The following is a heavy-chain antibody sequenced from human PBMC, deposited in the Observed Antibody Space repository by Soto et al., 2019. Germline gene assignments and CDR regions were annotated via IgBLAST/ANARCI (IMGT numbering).Heavy chain of an antibody. CDR3: TTDSVVVITRYDAFDI. V-gene: IGHV3-15*01. CDR1: GFTFSNAW. CDR2: IKSKTDGGTT. J-gene: IGHJ3*02. Sequence: VQLVESGGGLVKPGGSLRLSCAASGFTFSNAWMSWVRQAPGKGLEWVGRIKSKTDGGTTDYAAPVKGRFTISRDDSKNTLYLQMNSLKTEDTAVYYCTTDSVVVITRYDAFDIWGQGTMVTVSS. D-gene: IGHD3-22*01.